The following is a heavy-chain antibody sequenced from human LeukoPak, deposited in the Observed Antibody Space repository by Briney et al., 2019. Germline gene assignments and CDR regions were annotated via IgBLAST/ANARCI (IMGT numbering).Heavy chain of an antibody. Sequence: ASVKVSCKASGYTFTSCDINWVRQATGQGLEWMGWMNPNSGNTGYAQKFQGRVTMTRNTSISTAYMELNSLRAEDTAVYYCARAGIAAAGWETGWFDPWGQGTLVTVSS. V-gene: IGHV1-8*01. D-gene: IGHD6-13*01. CDR2: MNPNSGNT. J-gene: IGHJ5*02. CDR1: GYTFTSCD. CDR3: ARAGIAAAGWETGWFDP.